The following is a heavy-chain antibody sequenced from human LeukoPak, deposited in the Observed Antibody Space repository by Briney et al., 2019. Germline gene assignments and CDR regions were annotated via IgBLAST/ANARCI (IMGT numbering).Heavy chain of an antibody. J-gene: IGHJ4*02. CDR3: ARDPSGQWLVGWSLDY. CDR1: GGTFSSYG. D-gene: IGHD6-19*01. CDR2: IIPIFGTA. Sequence: GASVKVSCKASGGTFSSYGISWVRQAPGQGLEWMGGIIPIFGTANYAQKFQGRVTITADEFTSTAYMELSRLRSDDTAVYYCARDPSGQWLVGWSLDYWGQGTLVTVSS. V-gene: IGHV1-69*13.